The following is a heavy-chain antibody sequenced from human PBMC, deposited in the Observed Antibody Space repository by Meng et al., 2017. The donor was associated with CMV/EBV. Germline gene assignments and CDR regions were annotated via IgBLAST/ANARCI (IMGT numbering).Heavy chain of an antibody. CDR2: ISYDGSNK. V-gene: IGHV3-30*04. J-gene: IGHJ4*02. D-gene: IGHD6-13*01. Sequence: WAGLGFTFSRYAMHWVRQAPGKGLEWVAVISYDGSNKYYADSVKGRFTISRDNSKNTLYLQMNSLRAEDTAVYYCARGQAAAGTVYWGQGTLVTVSS. CDR3: ARGQAAAGTVY. CDR1: GFTFSRYA.